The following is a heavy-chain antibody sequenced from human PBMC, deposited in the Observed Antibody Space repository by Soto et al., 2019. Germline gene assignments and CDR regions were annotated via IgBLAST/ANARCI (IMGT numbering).Heavy chain of an antibody. D-gene: IGHD5-18*01. Sequence: GASVKVSCKDSGYTLTGYYMHWVRQSPGQGLEWMGWINANNGGTNYAQKFQGWVTMTRDTSMSTAYMELRSLRSDDTAVYYCARGNAFPNKGYSYGHYAFDIWGQGTMVTVSS. CDR3: ARGNAFPNKGYSYGHYAFDI. CDR1: GYTLTGYY. V-gene: IGHV1-2*04. CDR2: INANNGGT. J-gene: IGHJ3*02.